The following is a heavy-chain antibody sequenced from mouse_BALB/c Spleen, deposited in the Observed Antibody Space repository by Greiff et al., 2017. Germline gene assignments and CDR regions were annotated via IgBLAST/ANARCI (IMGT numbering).Heavy chain of an antibody. D-gene: IGHD1-2*01. CDR2: ISSGGST. V-gene: IGHV5-6-5*01. J-gene: IGHJ2*01. Sequence: EVQVVESGGGLVKPGGSLKLSCAASGFTFSSYAMSWVRQTPEKRLEWVASISSGGSTYYPDSVKGRFTISRDNARNILYLQMSSLRSEDTAMYYCARGLLRPFDYWGQGTTLTVSS. CDR1: GFTFSSYA. CDR3: ARGLLRPFDY.